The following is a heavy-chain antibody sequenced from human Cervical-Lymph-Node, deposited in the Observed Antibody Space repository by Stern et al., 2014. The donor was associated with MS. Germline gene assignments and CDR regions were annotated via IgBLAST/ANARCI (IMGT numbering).Heavy chain of an antibody. V-gene: IGHV3-30-3*01. CDR2: ISYDGSNK. CDR3: ARDVRHYYDSSGFYYYYGMDV. Sequence: VQLVESGGGVVQPGRSLRLSCAASGFTFSSYAMHWVRQAPGKGLEWVAVISYDGSNKYYADFVKGRFTISRDNSKNTLYLQMNSLRAEDTAVYYCARDVRHYYDSSGFYYYYGMDVWGQGTTVTVS. CDR1: GFTFSSYA. D-gene: IGHD3-22*01. J-gene: IGHJ6*02.